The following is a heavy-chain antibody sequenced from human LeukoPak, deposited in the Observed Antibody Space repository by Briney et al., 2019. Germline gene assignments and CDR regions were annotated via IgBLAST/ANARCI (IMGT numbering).Heavy chain of an antibody. J-gene: IGHJ5*02. CDR3: ARVSNWFDP. V-gene: IGHV1-69*05. Sequence: GASVKVSCKASGYTFTTYGVSWVRQAPGQGLEWMGGIIPIFGTANYAQKFQGRVTITTDESTSTAYMELSSLRSEDTAVYYCARVSNWFDPWGQGTLVTVSS. CDR1: GYTFTTYG. CDR2: IIPIFGTA.